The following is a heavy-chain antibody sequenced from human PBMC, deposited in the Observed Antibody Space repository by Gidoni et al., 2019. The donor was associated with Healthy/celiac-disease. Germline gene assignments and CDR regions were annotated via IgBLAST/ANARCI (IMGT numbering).Heavy chain of an antibody. D-gene: IGHD5-18*01. CDR3: ARVLDTAMALYYFDY. CDR2: INHSGST. CDR1: GGSFSGYY. J-gene: IGHJ4*02. V-gene: IGHV4-34*01. Sequence: QVQLQQWGAGLLKPSETLSLTCAVSGGSFSGYYWSWIRQPPGKGLEWIGGINHSGSTNYNPSLKSRVTISVDTSKNQFSLKLSSVTAADTAVYYCARVLDTAMALYYFDYWGQGTLVTVSS.